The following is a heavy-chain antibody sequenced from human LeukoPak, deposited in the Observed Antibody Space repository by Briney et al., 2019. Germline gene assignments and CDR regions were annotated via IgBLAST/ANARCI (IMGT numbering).Heavy chain of an antibody. CDR1: GGSISSGGYY. CDR3: ARGRRGYSYGHYYYYMDV. J-gene: IGHJ6*03. D-gene: IGHD5-18*01. Sequence: SETLSLTCTVSGGSISSGGYYWSWIRQPPGKGLEWIGYIYYSGSTYYNPSLKSRVTISVDTSKNQFSLKLSSVTAADTAVYYCARGRRGYSYGHYYYYMDVWGKGTTVTVSS. V-gene: IGHV4-31*03. CDR2: IYYSGST.